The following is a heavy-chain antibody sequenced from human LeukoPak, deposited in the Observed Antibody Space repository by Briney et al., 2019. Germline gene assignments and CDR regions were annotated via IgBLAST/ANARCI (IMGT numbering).Heavy chain of an antibody. CDR3: ARIWSARDWFDP. Sequence: GGSLRLPCEASGFTFRDYAMTWIRQAPGKGLEWISYIKKRSAATYYADSVTGRFVISRDDAKHFLYLDLTNLRAEDTATYFCARIWSARDWFDPWGQGT. J-gene: IGHJ5*02. CDR2: IKKRSAAT. CDR1: GFTFRDYA. D-gene: IGHD1-1*01. V-gene: IGHV3-11*01.